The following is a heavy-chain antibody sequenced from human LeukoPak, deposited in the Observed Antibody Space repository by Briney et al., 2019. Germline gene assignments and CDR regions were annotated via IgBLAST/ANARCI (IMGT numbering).Heavy chain of an antibody. D-gene: IGHD6-19*01. CDR3: ARAPFEVAGTGSYYYYGMDV. V-gene: IGHV1-69*13. J-gene: IGHJ6*02. Sequence: GASVKVSCKASGGTFSSYAISWVRQAPGQGLEWMGGIIPIFGTANYAQKFRGRVTITADESTSTAYMELSSLRSEDTAVYYCARAPFEVAGTGSYYYYGMDVWGQGTTVTVSS. CDR2: IIPIFGTA. CDR1: GGTFSSYA.